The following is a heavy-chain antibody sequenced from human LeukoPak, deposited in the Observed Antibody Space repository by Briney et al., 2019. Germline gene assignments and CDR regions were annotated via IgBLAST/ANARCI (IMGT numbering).Heavy chain of an antibody. CDR2: IYYSGST. CDR3: ARDRCSSGIGCYYYYMDV. Sequence: SETLSLTCTVSGGSISSSSYYWGWIRQPPGKGLEWIGSIYYSGSTYYNPSLKSRVTISVDTSKNQFSLKLSSVTAADAAVYYCARDRCSSGIGCYYYYMDVWGKGTTVTIYS. D-gene: IGHD2-15*01. J-gene: IGHJ6*03. V-gene: IGHV4-39*07. CDR1: GGSISSSSYY.